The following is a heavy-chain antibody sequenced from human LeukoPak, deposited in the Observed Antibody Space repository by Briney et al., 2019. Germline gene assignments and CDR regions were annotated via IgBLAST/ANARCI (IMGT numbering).Heavy chain of an antibody. J-gene: IGHJ4*02. CDR3: ASSSAMVTRSFDY. V-gene: IGHV4-59*08. D-gene: IGHD5-18*01. CDR2: IYYSGST. Sequence: SETLSLTCTVSGGSISSYYWSWIRQPPGEGLEWIGIIYYSGSTNQNPSLKSRATMSVDTSKNKFFLRRSSVTAADTPVYSGASSSAMVTRSFDYCGQGTLVTVSS. CDR1: GGSISSYY.